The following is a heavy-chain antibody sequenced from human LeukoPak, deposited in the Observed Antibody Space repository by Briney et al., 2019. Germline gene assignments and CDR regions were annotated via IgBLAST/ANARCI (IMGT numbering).Heavy chain of an antibody. Sequence: SETLSLTCTVSGGSISSYYWSWIQQPAGKGLEWIGRIYTSGSTNYNPSLKSRVTMSVDTSKNQFSLKLSSVTAADTAVYYCASSRYYDSSGYFDYWGQGTLVTVSS. D-gene: IGHD3-22*01. CDR1: GGSISSYY. J-gene: IGHJ4*02. CDR3: ASSRYYDSSGYFDY. CDR2: IYTSGST. V-gene: IGHV4-4*07.